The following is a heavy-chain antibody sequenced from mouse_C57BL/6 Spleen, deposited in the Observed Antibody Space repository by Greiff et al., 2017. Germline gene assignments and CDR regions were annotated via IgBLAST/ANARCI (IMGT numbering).Heavy chain of an antibody. CDR3: ARDRNLLLPMDY. Sequence: EVKLVESGGGLVKPGGSLKLSCAASGFTFSSYAMSWVRQTPEKRLEWVATISDGGSYTYYPDNVKGRFTISRDNAKNKLYLQMSHLKSEDTAMYYCARDRNLLLPMDYWGQGTSVTVSS. D-gene: IGHD1-1*01. CDR1: GFTFSSYA. J-gene: IGHJ4*01. V-gene: IGHV5-4*01. CDR2: ISDGGSYT.